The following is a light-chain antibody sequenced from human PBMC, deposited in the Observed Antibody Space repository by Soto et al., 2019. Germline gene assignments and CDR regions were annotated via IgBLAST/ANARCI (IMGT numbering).Light chain of an antibody. V-gene: IGKV4-1*01. CDR1: QSVLYSSNNKNY. CDR2: WAS. Sequence: DIVMTQSPDSLAVSLGERATINCKSSQSVLYSSNNKNYLAWYQQKPVQPPKLLIYWASTRESGVPDRFSGSGSGTDFTITISSLQAEDVAVYYCQQYYSTPYTFGQGTKLEIK. J-gene: IGKJ2*01. CDR3: QQYYSTPYT.